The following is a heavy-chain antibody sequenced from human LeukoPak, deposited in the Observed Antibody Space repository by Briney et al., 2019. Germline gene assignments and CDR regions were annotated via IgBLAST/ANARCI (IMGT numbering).Heavy chain of an antibody. CDR3: ARGGTRITSVGVVINDFDY. J-gene: IGHJ4*02. V-gene: IGHV4-30-4*08. CDR1: GGSISSGDYY. D-gene: IGHD3-3*01. Sequence: TSSQTLSLTCTVSGGSISSGDYYWSWIRQPPGKGLEWIGYIYHSGNTYYNPSLKSRLTISVDTPRNQFSLKLRSVTAADTAVYYCARGGTRITSVGVVINDFDYWGQGTLVTVSS. CDR2: IYHSGNT.